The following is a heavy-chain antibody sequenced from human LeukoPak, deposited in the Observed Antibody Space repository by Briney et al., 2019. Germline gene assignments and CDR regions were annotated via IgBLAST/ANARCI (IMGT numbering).Heavy chain of an antibody. CDR2: IYYSGST. Sequence: SETLSLTCTVSGGSISISSCYWGWIRQPPGKGLEWIGSIYYSGSTYYNPSLKSRVTISVDTSKNQFSLKLSSVTAADTAVYYCARRRYSGSYGYYYYYMDVWGKGTTVTVSS. D-gene: IGHD1-26*01. V-gene: IGHV4-39*01. CDR3: ARRRYSGSYGYYYYYMDV. J-gene: IGHJ6*03. CDR1: GGSISISSCY.